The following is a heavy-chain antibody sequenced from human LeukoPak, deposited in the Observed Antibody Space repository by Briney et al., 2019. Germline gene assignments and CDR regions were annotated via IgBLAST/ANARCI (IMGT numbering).Heavy chain of an antibody. Sequence: GGSLRLSCVASGFSFSDSVIHWVRQAPGKGLEWVAVISHDVKTTYYADSAKGRFTISRDNSRNTVFLQMNSLRAEDTAVYYCARHGSSSRDYYYGMDVWGQGTTVTVSS. V-gene: IGHV3-30*04. CDR3: ARHGSSSRDYYYGMDV. CDR2: ISHDVKTT. J-gene: IGHJ6*02. CDR1: GFSFSDSV. D-gene: IGHD6-6*01.